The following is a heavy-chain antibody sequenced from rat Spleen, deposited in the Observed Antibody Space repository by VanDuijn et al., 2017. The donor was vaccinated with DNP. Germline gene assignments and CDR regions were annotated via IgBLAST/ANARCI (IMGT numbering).Heavy chain of an antibody. CDR1: GFIFNDFW. CDR3: AKGPNYGGWSDYFDY. CDR2: INKDSSTI. Sequence: EVKFVESGGGLVQPGRSLKLSCAASGFIFNDFWMGWVRQAPGKGLEWIGQINKDSSTINYNPSLKEKITISRDNAQNTLYLQMSKLGSEYTAIYYCAKGPNYGGWSDYFDYWGQGVMVTVSS. J-gene: IGHJ2*01. V-gene: IGHV4-2*01. D-gene: IGHD1-11*01.